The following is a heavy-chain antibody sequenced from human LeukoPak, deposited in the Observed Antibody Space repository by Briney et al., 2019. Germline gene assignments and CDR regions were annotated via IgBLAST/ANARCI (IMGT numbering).Heavy chain of an antibody. Sequence: GGSLRLSCAASGFTFSSYSMNWVRQAPGKGLEWVSYISSSSTIYYADSVKGRFTISRDNAKNSLYLQMNSLRAEDTAVYYCAVPVSSSGYYPSDYWGQGTLVTVSS. D-gene: IGHD3-22*01. CDR1: GFTFSSYS. J-gene: IGHJ4*02. CDR3: AVPVSSSGYYPSDY. CDR2: ISSSSTI. V-gene: IGHV3-48*01.